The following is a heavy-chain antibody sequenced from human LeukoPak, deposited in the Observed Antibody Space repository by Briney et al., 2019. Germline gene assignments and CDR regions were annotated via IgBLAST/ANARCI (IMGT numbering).Heavy chain of an antibody. V-gene: IGHV4-59*11. D-gene: IGHD2-15*01. Sequence: SETLSLTCTVSGGSISSHYWSWIRQPPGKGLEWIGYIYYSGSTNYNPSLKSRVTISVDTSKNQFSLKLSSVTAAGTAVYYCATNGGGSPYYMDVWGKGTTVTVSS. CDR2: IYYSGST. CDR1: GGSISSHY. CDR3: ATNGGGSPYYMDV. J-gene: IGHJ6*03.